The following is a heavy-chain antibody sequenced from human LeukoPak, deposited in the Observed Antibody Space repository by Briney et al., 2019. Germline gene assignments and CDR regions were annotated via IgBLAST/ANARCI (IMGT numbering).Heavy chain of an antibody. CDR3: AGVGNVDTAMVTPDY. D-gene: IGHD5-18*01. CDR2: ISYDGSNK. J-gene: IGHJ4*02. Sequence: GRSLRLSCAASGFTFSSYGMHWVRQAPGKGLEWVAVISYDGSNKYYADSVKGRFTISRDNSKNTLYLQMNSLRAEDTAVYYCAGVGNVDTAMVTPDYWGQGTLVTVSS. V-gene: IGHV3-30*03. CDR1: GFTFSSYG.